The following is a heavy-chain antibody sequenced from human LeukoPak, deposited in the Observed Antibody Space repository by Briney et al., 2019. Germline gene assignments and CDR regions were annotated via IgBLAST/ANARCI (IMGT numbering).Heavy chain of an antibody. J-gene: IGHJ4*02. CDR3: ARTPSYYDILTGSGNPIDY. D-gene: IGHD3-9*01. Sequence: PGGSLRLSCAASGFTFSSYAMSWVRQAPGKGLEWASAISGSGGSTYYADSVKGRFTISRDNSKNTLYLQMNSLRAEDTAVYYCARTPSYYDILTGSGNPIDYWGQGTLVTVSS. CDR1: GFTFSSYA. V-gene: IGHV3-23*01. CDR2: ISGSGGST.